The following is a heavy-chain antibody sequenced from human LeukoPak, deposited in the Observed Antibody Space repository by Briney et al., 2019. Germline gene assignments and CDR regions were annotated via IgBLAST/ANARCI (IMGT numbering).Heavy chain of an antibody. CDR1: GGSISSSSYY. Sequence: SETLSLTCTVSGGSISSSSYYWGWIRQPPGKGLEWIGSIYYSGSTYYNPSLKSRVTISVDTSKHQFSLKLSSVTAADTAVYYCARHGDPITIFGVVITDAFDIWGQGTMVTVSS. D-gene: IGHD3-3*01. CDR3: ARHGDPITIFGVVITDAFDI. V-gene: IGHV4-39*01. J-gene: IGHJ3*02. CDR2: IYYSGST.